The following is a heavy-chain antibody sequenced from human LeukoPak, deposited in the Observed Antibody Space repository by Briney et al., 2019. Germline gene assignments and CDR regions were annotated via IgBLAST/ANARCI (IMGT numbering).Heavy chain of an antibody. CDR3: ARQCHSGCYFSYYYYMDV. J-gene: IGHJ6*03. CDR1: GGSFSGYY. D-gene: IGHD6-19*01. V-gene: IGHV4-34*01. CDR2: INHSGST. Sequence: SETLPLTCAVYGGSFSGYYWSWIRQPPGKGLEWIGEINHSGSTNYNPSLKSRLTISVDTSKNQFSLKLSSVTAADTAVYYCARQCHSGCYFSYYYYMDVWGKGTTVTISS.